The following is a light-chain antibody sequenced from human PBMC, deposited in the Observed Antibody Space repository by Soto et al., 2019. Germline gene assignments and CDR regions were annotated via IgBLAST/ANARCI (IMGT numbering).Light chain of an antibody. CDR3: QQYNSFPT. J-gene: IGKJ1*01. CDR1: QSISSW. V-gene: IGKV1-5*03. CDR2: KAS. Sequence: DIQMTQSPPTLSASVGDRVTITCRASQSISSWLAWYQQKPGKAPKILIYKASSLESGVPSRFSGSGSGTEFTLTISSLQPDDFATYYCQQYNSFPTFGQGTKLEIK.